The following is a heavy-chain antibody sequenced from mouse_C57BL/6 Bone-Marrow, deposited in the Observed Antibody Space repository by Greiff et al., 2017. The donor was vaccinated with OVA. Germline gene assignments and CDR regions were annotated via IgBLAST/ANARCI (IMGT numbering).Heavy chain of an antibody. V-gene: IGHV3-6*01. CDR3: ARGNYVWFAY. Sequence: EVQLQQSGPGLVKPSQSLSLTCSVTGYSFTSGYYWNWLRQFPGNKLEWMAYISYDGSNNYNPSLKNRISITRDTSKNQFFLKLNSVTTEDTATYYCARGNYVWFAYWGQGTLVTVSA. CDR2: ISYDGSN. D-gene: IGHD1-1*01. J-gene: IGHJ3*01. CDR1: GYSFTSGYY.